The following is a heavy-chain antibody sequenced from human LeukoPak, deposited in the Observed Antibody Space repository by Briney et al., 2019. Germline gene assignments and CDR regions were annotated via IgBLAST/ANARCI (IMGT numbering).Heavy chain of an antibody. CDR1: GFTVSSNY. D-gene: IGHD2-21*01. CDR3: AKDQVISGSEASDI. J-gene: IGHJ3*02. CDR2: ISGSGVGT. Sequence: GGSLRLSCAASGFTVSSNYMSWVRQAPGKGLEWVSAISGSGVGTYYADSVKGRFTISRDNSWNTLYLQMSSLRAEDTAVYYCAKDQVISGSEASDIWGQGTMVTVSS. V-gene: IGHV3-23*01.